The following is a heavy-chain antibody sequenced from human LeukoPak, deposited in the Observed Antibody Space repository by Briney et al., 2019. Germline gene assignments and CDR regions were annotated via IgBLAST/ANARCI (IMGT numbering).Heavy chain of an antibody. Sequence: SETLSLTCAVYGGSFSGYYWSWIRQPPGKGLEWIGEINHSGSANYNPSLKSRVTISVDTSKNQFSLKLSSVTAADTAVYYCARQLKNYYDSSGYFDYWGQGTLVTVSS. CDR3: ARQLKNYYDSSGYFDY. CDR2: INHSGSA. V-gene: IGHV4-34*01. D-gene: IGHD3-22*01. J-gene: IGHJ4*02. CDR1: GGSFSGYY.